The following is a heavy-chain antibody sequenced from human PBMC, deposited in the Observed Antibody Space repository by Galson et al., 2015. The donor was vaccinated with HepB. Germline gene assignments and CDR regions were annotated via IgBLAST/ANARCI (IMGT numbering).Heavy chain of an antibody. J-gene: IGHJ4*02. Sequence: SLRLSCAASGFTFSSYAMSWVRQAPGKGLEWVSAISGSGGSTYYADSVKGRFTISRDNSKNTLYLQMNSLRSDDTAVYYCARESSGWPFDYWGQGTLVTVSS. V-gene: IGHV3-23*01. D-gene: IGHD6-19*01. CDR2: ISGSGGST. CDR3: ARESSGWPFDY. CDR1: GFTFSSYA.